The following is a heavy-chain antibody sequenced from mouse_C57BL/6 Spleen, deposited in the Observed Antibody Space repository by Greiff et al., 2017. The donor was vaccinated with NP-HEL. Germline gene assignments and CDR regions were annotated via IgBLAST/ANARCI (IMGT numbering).Heavy chain of an antibody. CDR3: ARWGIYYDYDGAY. CDR1: GYAFSSYW. V-gene: IGHV1-80*01. CDR2: IYPGDGDT. D-gene: IGHD2-4*01. Sequence: VQVVVSGAELVKPGASVKISCKASGYAFSSYWMNWVKQRPGKGLEWIGQIYPGDGDTNYNGKFKGKATLTADKSSSTAYMQLSSLTSEDSAVYFCARWGIYYDYDGAYWGQGTLVTVSA. J-gene: IGHJ3*01.